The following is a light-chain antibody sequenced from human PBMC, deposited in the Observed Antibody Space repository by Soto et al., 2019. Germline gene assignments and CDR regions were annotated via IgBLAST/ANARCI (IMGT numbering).Light chain of an antibody. CDR3: SSYTAISAFYV. J-gene: IGLJ1*01. Sequence: QSALTQPASVSGSPGQSNTISCTGTSSDIGAYNYVSWYQHHPGTAPQLMIYDVSNRPSGVSNRFSGSKSGNTASLTISGLQADDEADYYCSSYTAISAFYVFGTGTKLTVL. V-gene: IGLV2-14*03. CDR1: SSDIGAYNY. CDR2: DVS.